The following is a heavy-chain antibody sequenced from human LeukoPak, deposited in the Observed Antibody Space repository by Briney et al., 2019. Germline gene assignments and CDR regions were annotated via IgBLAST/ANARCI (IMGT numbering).Heavy chain of an antibody. V-gene: IGHV3-7*03. CDR1: GFTFSSYW. J-gene: IGHJ4*02. D-gene: IGHD3-10*01. CDR2: IKQDGSEK. CDR3: ARGGMVRGVITPPFDY. Sequence: GGSLRLSCAASGFTFSSYWMSWVRQAPGKGPEWVANIKQDGSEKYYVDSVKGRFTISRDNAKNSLYLQMNSLRAEDTAVYYCARGGMVRGVITPPFDYWGQGTLVTVSS.